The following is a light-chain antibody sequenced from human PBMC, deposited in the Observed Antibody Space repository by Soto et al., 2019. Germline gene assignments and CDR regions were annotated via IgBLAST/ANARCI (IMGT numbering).Light chain of an antibody. Sequence: QSVLTQPPSASGTPGQRVTISCSGSSSNIGTNYVYWFQHLPGTAPKLLIYWNNRRPSGVPDRFSGSKSGTSASLAISGLRSGEEADYYCAAWDDSLGGLFGGGTKLTVL. CDR2: WNN. V-gene: IGLV1-47*01. CDR3: AAWDDSLGGL. CDR1: SSNIGTNY. J-gene: IGLJ3*02.